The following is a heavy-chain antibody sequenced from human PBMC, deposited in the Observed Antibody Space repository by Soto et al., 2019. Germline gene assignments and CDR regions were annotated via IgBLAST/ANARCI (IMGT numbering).Heavy chain of an antibody. D-gene: IGHD2-2*01. CDR2: LYYTGST. CDR3: ALQIEPGAPLGY. Sequence: PSETLSLTCSVSGGSISGFYWSWVRLPPGKGLEWIVNLYYTGSTNYNPSLKSRVTISGDTSKNQFSLKLSSVTAADTAVYYCALQIEPGAPLGYWGPGTLVTVSS. J-gene: IGHJ4*02. CDR1: GGSISGFY. V-gene: IGHV4-59*01.